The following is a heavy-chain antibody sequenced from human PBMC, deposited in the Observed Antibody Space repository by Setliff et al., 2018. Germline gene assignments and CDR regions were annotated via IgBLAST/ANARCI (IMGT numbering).Heavy chain of an antibody. CDR1: GYSISSGYY. Sequence: SETLSLTCAVSGYSISSGYYWGWVRQPPGKGLEWIGTIFWSGTTYYNPSLKSRVTISVDTSKNQFSLRLSSVTAADTAVYYCASMGATRDYWGQGTLVTVSS. CDR3: ASMGATRDY. CDR2: IFWSGTT. D-gene: IGHD1-26*01. V-gene: IGHV4-38-2*01. J-gene: IGHJ4*02.